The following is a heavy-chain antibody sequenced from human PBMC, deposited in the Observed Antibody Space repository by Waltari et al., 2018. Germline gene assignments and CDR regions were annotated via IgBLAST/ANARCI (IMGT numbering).Heavy chain of an antibody. V-gene: IGHV1-46*01. CDR2: INPSGGST. Sequence: QVQLVQSGAEVKKPGASVTVSCTASGYTFTSHYMHWVSQDTGQGLEGMGIINPSGGSTSYAQKFQGRVTMTRDTSTSTVYMELSSLRSEDTAVYYCARDVYCSSTSCYYGMDVWGQGTTVTVSS. CDR3: ARDVYCSSTSCYYGMDV. CDR1: GYTFTSHY. D-gene: IGHD2-2*01. J-gene: IGHJ6*02.